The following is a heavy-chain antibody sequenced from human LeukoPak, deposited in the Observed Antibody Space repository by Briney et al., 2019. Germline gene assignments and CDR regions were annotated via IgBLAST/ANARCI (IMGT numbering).Heavy chain of an antibody. J-gene: IGHJ4*02. V-gene: IGHV3-21*01. D-gene: IGHD5-12*01. Sequence: GSLRLSCAASGFTFSTYSMNWLRLAPGKGLEWVSSISPDSNYKYYVDSVKGRCTISRDNAKSSLYLQMNSLRAEDTAVYYCVRGGYRGFDYEYWGQGTLVTVSS. CDR3: VRGGYRGFDYEY. CDR1: GFTFSTYS. CDR2: ISPDSNYK.